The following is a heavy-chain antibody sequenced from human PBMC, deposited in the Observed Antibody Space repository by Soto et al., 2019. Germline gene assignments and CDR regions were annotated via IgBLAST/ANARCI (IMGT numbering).Heavy chain of an antibody. J-gene: IGHJ5*02. V-gene: IGHV1-18*01. D-gene: IGHD6-13*01. CDR2: ISAYNGNT. CDR1: GYTFTSYA. CDR3: ARDLIAAAGTLLPNVNWFDP. Sequence: GASVKVSCKASGYTFTSYAMHWVRQAPGQGLEWMGWISAYNGNTNYAQKLQGRVTMTTDTSTSTAYMGLRSLRSDDTAVYYCARDLIAAAGTLLPNVNWFDPWGQGTLVTVSS.